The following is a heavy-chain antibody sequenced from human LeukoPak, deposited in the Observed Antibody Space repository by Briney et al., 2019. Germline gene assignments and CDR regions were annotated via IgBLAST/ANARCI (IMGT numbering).Heavy chain of an antibody. Sequence: PGGSLRLSCAASGFTFDDYAMHWVRQAPGKGLEWVSGISWNSGSIGYADSVKGRFTISRDNAKDSLYLQMNSLRAEDTALYYCAKGYSLDSSGWYDAFDIWGQGTMVTVSS. D-gene: IGHD6-19*01. CDR3: AKGYSLDSSGWYDAFDI. V-gene: IGHV3-9*01. CDR1: GFTFDDYA. CDR2: ISWNSGSI. J-gene: IGHJ3*02.